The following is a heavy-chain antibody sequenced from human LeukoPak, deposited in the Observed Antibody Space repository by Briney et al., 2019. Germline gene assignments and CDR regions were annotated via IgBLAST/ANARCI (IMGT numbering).Heavy chain of an antibody. CDR1: GFTFSSYS. CDR2: ISSSSSYI. CDR3: ARGSSSSSVDWFDP. J-gene: IGHJ5*02. D-gene: IGHD6-6*01. Sequence: PGGSLRLSCAASGFTFSSYSMNWVRQAPGKGLEWVSSISSSSSYIYYADSVKGRFTISRDNAKNSLYLQMNSLRAEDTAGYYCARGSSSSSVDWFDPWGQGTLVTVSS. V-gene: IGHV3-21*01.